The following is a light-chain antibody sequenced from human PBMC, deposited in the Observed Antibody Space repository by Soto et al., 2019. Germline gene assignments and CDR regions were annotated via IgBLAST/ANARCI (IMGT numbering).Light chain of an antibody. J-gene: IGKJ3*01. V-gene: IGKV1-5*01. CDR1: QSISTW. CDR3: QQYSTDPFT. CDR2: DAS. Sequence: DIQMTQSPSTLSASVGDRATITCRASQSISTWLAWYQQKPGKATDLLIYDASSLESGVPSRFSGSGSGTAFTLTISSLQPEDFGTYYCQQYSTDPFTFGPGTKVDIK.